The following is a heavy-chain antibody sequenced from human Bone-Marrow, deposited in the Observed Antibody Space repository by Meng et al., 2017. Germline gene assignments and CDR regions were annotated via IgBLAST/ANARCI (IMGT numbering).Heavy chain of an antibody. V-gene: IGHV1-45*02. CDR3: ASANYGDYISFSF. CDR1: GYIFTYRY. Sequence: QMQLVQSGAEVKKTGSSVKVSCKASGYIFTYRYLHWVRQAPGQALEWMGWITPFNGNTNYAQKFQDRVTITRDRSMSTAYMELSSLRSEDTAMYYCASANYGDYISFSFWGQGTLVTVSS. CDR2: ITPFNGNT. D-gene: IGHD4-17*01. J-gene: IGHJ4*02.